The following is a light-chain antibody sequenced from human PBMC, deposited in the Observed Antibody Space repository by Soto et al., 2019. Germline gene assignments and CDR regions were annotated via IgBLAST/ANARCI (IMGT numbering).Light chain of an antibody. CDR2: GAS. CDR3: QQYGGSPWT. V-gene: IGKV3-20*01. CDR1: RRLTSNY. J-gene: IGKJ1*01. Sequence: EIMLTQAPGTLFLSPGEKASLSCRSGRRLTSNYSTWYQQQPGQAPRLLIYGASSRATGIPDRFSGSGSGTDFTLTISRLEPEDFAVYYCQQYGGSPWTFGQGTKVDIK.